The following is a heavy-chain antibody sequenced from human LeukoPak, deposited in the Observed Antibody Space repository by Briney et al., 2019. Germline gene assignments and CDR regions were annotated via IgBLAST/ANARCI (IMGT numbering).Heavy chain of an antibody. Sequence: GLEFIGYIYYSGSTYYNPSLKSRVTISRDTSKNQFSLKLSSVTAADTAVYYCARGDPLGDYWGQGTLVTVSS. CDR2: IYYSGST. D-gene: IGHD3-10*01. J-gene: IGHJ4*02. CDR3: ARGDPLGDY. V-gene: IGHV4-31*02.